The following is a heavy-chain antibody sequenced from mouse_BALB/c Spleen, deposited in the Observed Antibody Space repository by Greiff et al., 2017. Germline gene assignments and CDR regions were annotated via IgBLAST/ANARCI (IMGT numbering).Heavy chain of an antibody. Sequence: VKLQESGAELVKPGASVKMSCKAFGYTFTTYPIEWMKQNHGKSLEWIGNFHPYNDDTKYNEKFKGKAKLTVEKSSSTVYLELSRLTSDDSAVYYCARRGGSSYDYAMDYWGQGTSVTVSS. CDR3: ARRGGSSYDYAMDY. CDR2: FHPYNDDT. CDR1: GYTFTTYP. J-gene: IGHJ4*01. V-gene: IGHV1-47*01. D-gene: IGHD1-1*01.